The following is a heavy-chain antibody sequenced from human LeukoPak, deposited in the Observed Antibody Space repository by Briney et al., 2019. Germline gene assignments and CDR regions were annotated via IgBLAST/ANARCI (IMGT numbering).Heavy chain of an antibody. J-gene: IGHJ4*02. CDR2: ISAYNGNT. CDR3: ARDPLGYDILTGYYIHMDY. CDR1: GYTFTSYG. Sequence: GASVKVSCKASGYTFTSYGISWVRQAPGQGLEWMGWISAYNGNTNYAQKLQGRVTMTTDTSTSTAYMELRSLRSDDTAVYYCARDPLGYDILTGYYIHMDYWGQGTLVTVSS. V-gene: IGHV1-18*01. D-gene: IGHD3-9*01.